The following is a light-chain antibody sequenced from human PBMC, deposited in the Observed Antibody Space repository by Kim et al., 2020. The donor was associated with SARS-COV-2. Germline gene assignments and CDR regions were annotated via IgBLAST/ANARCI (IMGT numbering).Light chain of an antibody. V-gene: IGKV3-11*01. Sequence: SLYGEKSSPLACRASRSVSAYLAWNKKKPGKAPRLLIYDVSIRATGIPARFSGSGSGTDFTLTISSLEPEDSAVYYCQNYSNPITFGQGTRLEIK. CDR2: DVS. CDR1: RSVSAY. CDR3: QNYSNPIT. J-gene: IGKJ5*01.